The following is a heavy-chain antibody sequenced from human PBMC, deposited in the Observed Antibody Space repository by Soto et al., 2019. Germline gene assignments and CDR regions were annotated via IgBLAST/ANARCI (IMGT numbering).Heavy chain of an antibody. CDR2: IYHSGMA. CDR3: ATLPPLMVVVMSPFPS. V-gene: IGHV4-4*02. D-gene: IGHD2-21*02. J-gene: IGHJ4*02. Sequence: VQLRQSGSGLVKPSGTLSLTCFVSGTSISSTFWWTWVRQAPGKGLEWIGEIYHSGMAKYNPSLKSRGTISVDKSSNQFSLTLTSVTAADTVMYYCATLPPLMVVVMSPFPSWGQGTPVTVSS. CDR1: GTSISSTFW.